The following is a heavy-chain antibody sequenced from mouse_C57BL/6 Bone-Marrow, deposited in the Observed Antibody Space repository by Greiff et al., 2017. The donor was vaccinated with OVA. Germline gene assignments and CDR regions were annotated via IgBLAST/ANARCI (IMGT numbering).Heavy chain of an antibody. D-gene: IGHD2-5*01. CDR1: GFTFSSYA. Sequence: DVQLVESGGGLVKPGGSLKLSCAASGFTFSSYAMSWVRQTPEKRLEWVATISDGGSYTYYPDNVKGRFTISRDNAKNNLYLQMSHLKSEDTAMYYCARGGSNYGAMDYWGQGTSVTVSS. V-gene: IGHV5-4*01. CDR2: ISDGGSYT. CDR3: ARGGSNYGAMDY. J-gene: IGHJ4*01.